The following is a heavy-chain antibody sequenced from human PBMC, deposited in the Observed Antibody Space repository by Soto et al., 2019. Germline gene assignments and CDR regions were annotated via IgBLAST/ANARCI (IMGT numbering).Heavy chain of an antibody. J-gene: IGHJ6*02. V-gene: IGHV3-23*01. CDR1: GFTFSSYA. Sequence: EVQLLESGGGLIQPGGSLRLSCAASGFTFSSYAMSWVRQAPGKGLEWVSGISGSGDSTYYADSVKGRFTISRDNSKKRLYRKMSGLRAENTAVYYCAKDTNGVGYGMAVWGQGPTVTVSS. D-gene: IGHD3-3*01. CDR2: ISGSGDST. CDR3: AKDTNGVGYGMAV.